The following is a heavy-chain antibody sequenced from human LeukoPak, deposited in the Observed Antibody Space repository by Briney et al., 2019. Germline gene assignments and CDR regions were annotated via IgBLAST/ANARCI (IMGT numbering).Heavy chain of an antibody. Sequence: GGTLRLSCAASGFTFSSYGMSWIRQAPGKGLEWVSSIDYDGGSGHYADSVKGRFTISRDNSNNTLFLHLNSLRGEDTAVYYCTRNSGWYGLSWGQGTLVTVSS. J-gene: IGHJ1*01. V-gene: IGHV3-23*01. CDR1: GFTFSSYG. CDR3: TRNSGWYGLS. CDR2: IDYDGGSG. D-gene: IGHD6-19*01.